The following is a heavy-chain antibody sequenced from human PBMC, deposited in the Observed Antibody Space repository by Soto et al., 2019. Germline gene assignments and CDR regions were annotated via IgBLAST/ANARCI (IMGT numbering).Heavy chain of an antibody. V-gene: IGHV3-7*01. D-gene: IGHD5-12*01. J-gene: IGHJ5*01. Sequence: EVQLVESGGGLVQPGGSLRLSCAASGFTFSSYWMSWVRQAPGKGLEWVANIKQDGSEKYYVDSVKGRFTISRDNAKNSLYLQMNSLRAEDTAVYYCAGDQREYSGYDKFDCCGQGSLVTVSS. CDR3: AGDQREYSGYDKFDC. CDR2: IKQDGSEK. CDR1: GFTFSSYW.